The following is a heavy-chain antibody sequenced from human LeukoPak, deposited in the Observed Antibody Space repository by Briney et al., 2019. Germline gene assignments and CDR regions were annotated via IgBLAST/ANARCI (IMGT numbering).Heavy chain of an antibody. V-gene: IGHV3-20*04. CDR2: INWNGGST. D-gene: IGHD2-15*01. CDR3: ARDRLRSLGRAFDI. CDR1: GFIFSNYG. Sequence: GGSLRLSCAASGFIFSNYGMSWVRQAPGKGLEWVSGINWNGGSTGYADSVKGRFTISRDNAKNSLYLQMNSLRAEDTALYYCARDRLRSLGRAFDIWGQGTMVTVSS. J-gene: IGHJ3*02.